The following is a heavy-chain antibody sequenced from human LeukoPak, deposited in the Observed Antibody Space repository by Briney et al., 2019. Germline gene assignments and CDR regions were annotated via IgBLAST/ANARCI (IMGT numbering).Heavy chain of an antibody. D-gene: IGHD1-20*01. CDR2: ISPDGTNR. J-gene: IGHJ5*02. V-gene: IGHV3-30*18. Sequence: PGGSLRLSCAASGFTFSSYSMNWVRQAPGKGLEWVVVISPDGTNRFYANSVKGRFTISRDNSKNTVYLQMNSLSAERTDVYFCPKNLYSWNDVSGSWGRGSLVVVSS. CDR3: PKNLYSWNDVSGS. CDR1: GFTFSSYS.